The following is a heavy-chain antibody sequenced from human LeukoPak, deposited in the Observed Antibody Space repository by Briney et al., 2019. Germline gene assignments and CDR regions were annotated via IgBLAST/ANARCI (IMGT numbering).Heavy chain of an antibody. CDR2: TSGSGGNT. Sequence: GGSLRLSCAASGFTFSSFAMSWVRQAPGKGLEWVSSTSGSGGNTYYAHSVKGRFTISRDNFKNTLFLQMNSLRAEDTATYYCAKQRASYGYVFDYWGQGTLVTVSS. CDR1: GFTFSSFA. V-gene: IGHV3-23*01. D-gene: IGHD5-18*01. J-gene: IGHJ4*02. CDR3: AKQRASYGYVFDY.